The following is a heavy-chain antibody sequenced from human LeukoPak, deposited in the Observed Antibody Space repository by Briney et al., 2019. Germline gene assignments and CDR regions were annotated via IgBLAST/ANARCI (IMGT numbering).Heavy chain of an antibody. D-gene: IGHD4-11*01. J-gene: IGHJ6*03. CDR2: MNPNSGNT. Sequence: ASVKASCKASGYTFTSYDINWVRQATGQGLEWMGWMNPNSGNTGYAQKFQGRVTITRNTSISTAYMELSSLRSEDTAVYYCARTSRVTTYYYYYYMDVWGKGTTVTVSS. V-gene: IGHV1-8*03. CDR3: ARTSRVTTYYYYYYMDV. CDR1: GYTFTSYD.